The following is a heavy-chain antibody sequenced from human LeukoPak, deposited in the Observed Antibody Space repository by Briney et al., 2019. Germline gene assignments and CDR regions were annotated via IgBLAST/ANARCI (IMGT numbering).Heavy chain of an antibody. J-gene: IGHJ4*02. CDR2: LYSDGST. V-gene: IGHV3-66*01. CDR3: ARRPDYGGTPTFDY. D-gene: IGHD4-23*01. Sequence: GGSLRLSCAASGVTVSSNYMSWVRQAPGKGLEWVSVLYSDGSTYYADSVKGRFTISRDNAKNTLYLQMNSLRAEDTAVYFCARRPDYGGTPTFDYWGQGTLVTVSS. CDR1: GVTVSSNY.